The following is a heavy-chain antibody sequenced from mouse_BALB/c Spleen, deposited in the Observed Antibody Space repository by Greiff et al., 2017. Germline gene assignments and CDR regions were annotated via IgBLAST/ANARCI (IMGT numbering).Heavy chain of an antibody. J-gene: IGHJ2*01. CDR3: ASIYYYGSNYFDY. Sequence: VQLKESGAELVRPGALVKLSCKASGFNIKDYYMHWVKQRPEQGLEWIGRIDPANGNTKYDPKFQGKATITADTSSNTAYLQLSSLTSEDTAVYYCASIYYYGSNYFDYWGQGTTLTVSS. CDR2: IDPANGNT. CDR1: GFNIKDYY. V-gene: IGHV14-1*02. D-gene: IGHD1-1*01.